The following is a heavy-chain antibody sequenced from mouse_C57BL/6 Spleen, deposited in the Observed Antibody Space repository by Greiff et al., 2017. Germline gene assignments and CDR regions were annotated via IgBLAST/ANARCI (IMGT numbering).Heavy chain of an antibody. V-gene: IGHV5-17*01. J-gene: IGHJ4*01. D-gene: IGHD1-1*01. CDR2: ISSGSSTI. CDR3: ARRIYYYGSSYWAMDY. CDR1: GFTFSDYG. Sequence: EVKLQESGGGLVKPGGSLKLSCAASGFTFSDYGMHWVRQAPEKGLEWVAYISSGSSTIYYADTVKGRFTISRDNAKNTLFLQMTSLRSEDTAMYYCARRIYYYGSSYWAMDYWGQGTSVTVSS.